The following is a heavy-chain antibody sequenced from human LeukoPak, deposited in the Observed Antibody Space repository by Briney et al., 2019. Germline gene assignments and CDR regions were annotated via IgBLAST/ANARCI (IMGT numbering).Heavy chain of an antibody. Sequence: GGSLRLSCAASGFTFSSYSMNWVRQAPGKGLEWVSSISSSSSYIYYADSVKGRFTISRDNAKNPLYLQMNSLRAEDTAVYYCARDKADTAMVPFDYWGQGTLVTVSS. CDR1: GFTFSSYS. V-gene: IGHV3-21*01. CDR2: ISSSSSYI. D-gene: IGHD5-18*01. J-gene: IGHJ4*02. CDR3: ARDKADTAMVPFDY.